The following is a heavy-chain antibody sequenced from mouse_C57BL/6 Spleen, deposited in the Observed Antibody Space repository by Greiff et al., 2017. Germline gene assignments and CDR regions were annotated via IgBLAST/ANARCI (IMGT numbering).Heavy chain of an antibody. Sequence: EVKVVESGGGLVQPGGSMKLSCAASGFTFSDAWMDWVRQSPEKGLEWVAEIRNKANNHATYYAESVKGRFTISRDDSKSSVYLQMNSLRAEDTGIYYCTIRRPPDVFDYWGQGTTLTVSS. J-gene: IGHJ2*01. CDR3: TIRRPPDVFDY. CDR1: GFTFSDAW. V-gene: IGHV6-6*01. D-gene: IGHD2-12*01. CDR2: IRNKANNHAT.